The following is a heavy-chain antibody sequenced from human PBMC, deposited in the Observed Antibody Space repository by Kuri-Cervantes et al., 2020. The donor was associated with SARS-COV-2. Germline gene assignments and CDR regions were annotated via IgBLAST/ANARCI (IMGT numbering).Heavy chain of an antibody. V-gene: IGHV3-30*03. CDR3: ARDRLYCSGGSCYLPDF. J-gene: IGHJ4*02. CDR1: GFTFSSYG. Sequence: GEYLNIYCAASGFTFSSYGMHWVRQAPGKGLEWVAVISYYGSNKYYADSVKGRFTISRDNSKKTLYLQMNSLRAEDMAVYYCARDRLYCSGGSCYLPDFWGQGTLVTVSS. D-gene: IGHD2-15*01. CDR2: ISYYGSNK.